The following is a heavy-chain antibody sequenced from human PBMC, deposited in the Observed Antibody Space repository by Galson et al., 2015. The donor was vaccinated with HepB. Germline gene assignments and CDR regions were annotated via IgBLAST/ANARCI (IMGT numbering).Heavy chain of an antibody. V-gene: IGHV1-18*01. Sequence: SVKVSCKGSRYSFTQYGITWVRQAPGHGLEWMGWISGYSADTNYAQNFQGRVSMTADTATSTVYIELSSLRSEDTAVFYCAREDGISNIDYWGQGTLVTVSS. CDR3: AREDGISNIDY. CDR2: ISGYSADT. CDR1: RYSFTQYG. D-gene: IGHD4-11*01. J-gene: IGHJ4*02.